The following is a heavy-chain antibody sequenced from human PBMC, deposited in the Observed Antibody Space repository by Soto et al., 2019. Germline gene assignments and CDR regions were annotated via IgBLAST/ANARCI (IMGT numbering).Heavy chain of an antibody. Sequence: QMQLQESGPGLVKPSETLSLTCTVSGGSVSSGSYYWSWIRQPPGKGLACIGYIYYSGSTNYNPSLKSRVTISVDTSKNQFSLKLTSVTAADTAVYYCARMRIAARQNPSYYSGMDVWGQGTTVTVSS. J-gene: IGHJ6*02. CDR3: ARMRIAARQNPSYYSGMDV. D-gene: IGHD6-6*01. CDR1: GGSVSSGSYY. V-gene: IGHV4-61*01. CDR2: IYYSGST.